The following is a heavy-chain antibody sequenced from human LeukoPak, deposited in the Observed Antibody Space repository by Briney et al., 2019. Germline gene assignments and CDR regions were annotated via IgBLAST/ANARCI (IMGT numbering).Heavy chain of an antibody. J-gene: IGHJ3*02. Sequence: PGGSLRLSCAASGFTVSSNYMSWVRQAPGKGLEWVSVIYSGGSTYYADSVKGRFTISRDNSKNTLYLQMNSLRDEDTAVYYCVRDTSWAFDIWGQGTMVTVSS. CDR2: IYSGGST. CDR1: GFTVSSNY. V-gene: IGHV3-66*01. CDR3: VRDTSWAFDI.